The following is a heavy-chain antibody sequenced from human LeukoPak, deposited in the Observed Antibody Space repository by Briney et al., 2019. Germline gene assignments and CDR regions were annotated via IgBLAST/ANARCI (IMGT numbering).Heavy chain of an antibody. CDR3: ARRGSSPTTGYYFDY. D-gene: IGHD1-1*01. CDR2: ISAYNGNT. Sequence: ASVKVSCKASGYTFSSYGISWVRQAPGQGLEWMGWISAYNGNTNYAQKLQGRVTMTTDTSTSTAYMELRSLRSDDTAVCYCARRGSSPTTGYYFDYWGQGTLVPVSS. J-gene: IGHJ4*02. V-gene: IGHV1-18*01. CDR1: GYTFSSYG.